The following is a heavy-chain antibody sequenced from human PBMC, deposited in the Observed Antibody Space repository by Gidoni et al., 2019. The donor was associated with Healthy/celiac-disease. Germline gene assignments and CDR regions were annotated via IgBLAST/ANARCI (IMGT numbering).Heavy chain of an antibody. CDR3: ARAGGSSSAFDY. J-gene: IGHJ4*02. Sequence: EVQLVESGGGLVQPGWSLRLSCAASGFTFSSYDMHWVRQATGKGLEWVSAIGTAGDTYYPGSVKGRFTISRENAKNSLYLQMNSLRAGDTAVYYCARAGGSSSAFDYWGQGTLVTVSS. V-gene: IGHV3-13*01. D-gene: IGHD6-6*01. CDR2: IGTAGDT. CDR1: GFTFSSYD.